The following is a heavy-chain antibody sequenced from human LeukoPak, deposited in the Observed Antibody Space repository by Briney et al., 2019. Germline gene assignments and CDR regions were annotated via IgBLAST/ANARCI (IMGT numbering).Heavy chain of an antibody. Sequence: GGSLRLSCAASGFTFSSYAMSWVRQAPGKGVEWVSAISGSGGNTYYADSVKGRFTISRDNSKNTLYLQMNSLRAEDTAVYYCAKPPPSIAVAGVDYWGQGTLVTVSS. J-gene: IGHJ4*02. CDR2: ISGSGGNT. V-gene: IGHV3-23*01. D-gene: IGHD6-19*01. CDR1: GFTFSSYA. CDR3: AKPPPSIAVAGVDY.